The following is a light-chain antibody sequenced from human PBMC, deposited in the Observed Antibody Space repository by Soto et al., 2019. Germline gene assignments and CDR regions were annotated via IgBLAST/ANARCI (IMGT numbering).Light chain of an antibody. J-gene: IGLJ2*01. CDR3: SSYTGSSTSVV. V-gene: IGLV2-14*01. CDR1: SSDVGGYNS. CDR2: DVT. Sequence: QSALTQPASVSGSPGQSITVSCTGTSSDVGGYNSVSWYQQPPGKAPKLLIYDVTNRPSGVSTRFSGSKFGNTASLAISGLQAEDEGDDYCSSYTGSSTSVVFGGGTKLTVL.